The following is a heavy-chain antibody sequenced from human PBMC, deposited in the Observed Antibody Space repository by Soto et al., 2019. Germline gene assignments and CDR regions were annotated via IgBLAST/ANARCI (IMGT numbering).Heavy chain of an antibody. V-gene: IGHV3-23*01. CDR2: ITASADTT. CDR3: AKVRPLRDCTSTSCLGAFDI. J-gene: IGHJ3*02. Sequence: EEQLLESGGGLVRPGGSLRLSCAASAFTFRGYAMSWVRQAPGKGLEWVSAITASADTTYYADSVKGRFTISRDNSKNPLYLRMNSLRAEDTAVYYCAKVRPLRDCTSTSCLGAFDIWGQGTMVTVS. D-gene: IGHD2-2*01. CDR1: AFTFRGYA.